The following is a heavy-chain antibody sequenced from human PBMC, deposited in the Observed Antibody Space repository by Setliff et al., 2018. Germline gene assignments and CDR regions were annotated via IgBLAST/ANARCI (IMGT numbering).Heavy chain of an antibody. CDR3: ASGHRYGYLFEY. CDR2: IKRDGREI. Sequence: PGESLRLSCAASGFTFSSYWMSWVRQAPGKGLEWVANIKRDGREIYYVDSVKGRFTISRDNAKNSLYLQMNSLRAEDTAVYYCASGHRYGYLFEYWGQGTLVTVS. CDR1: GFTFSSYW. J-gene: IGHJ4*02. V-gene: IGHV3-7*03. D-gene: IGHD5-18*01.